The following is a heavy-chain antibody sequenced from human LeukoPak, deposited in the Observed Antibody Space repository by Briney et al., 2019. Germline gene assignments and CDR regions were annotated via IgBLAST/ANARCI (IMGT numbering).Heavy chain of an antibody. CDR3: ARDSLYDSSGYD. V-gene: IGHV3-66*01. CDR1: GFTFSSYA. D-gene: IGHD3-22*01. J-gene: IGHJ4*02. CDR2: IYSGGST. Sequence: GGSLRLSCAASGFTFSSYAMSWVRQAPGKGLEWVSVIYSGGSTYYADSVKGRFTISRDNSKNTLYLQMNSLRAEDTAVYYCARDSLYDSSGYDWGQGTLVTVSS.